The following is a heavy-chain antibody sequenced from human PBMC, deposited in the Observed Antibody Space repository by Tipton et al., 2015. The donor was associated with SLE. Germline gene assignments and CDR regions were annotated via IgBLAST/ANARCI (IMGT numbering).Heavy chain of an antibody. CDR1: GFTLGDHY. CDR2: VRPRADGATT. Sequence: SLRLSCAVSGFTLGDHYMDWVRQAPGKGLEWVGRVRPRADGATTDSAAPVKGRFTISRDDSKNTLYLQMNSLKTEDTAVYYCATTRNVALPAYDWGQGALVSVSS. CDR3: ATTRNVALPAYD. V-gene: IGHV3-15*01. D-gene: IGHD2-2*01. J-gene: IGHJ4*02.